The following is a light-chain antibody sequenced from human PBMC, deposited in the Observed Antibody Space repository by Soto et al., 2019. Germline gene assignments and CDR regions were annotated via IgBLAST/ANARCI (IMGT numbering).Light chain of an antibody. CDR2: DAS. Sequence: DIQMTQSPSTLSASRGDRVTMTCRASQSIGSWLAWYQQKPGKAPKLLIYDASSLESGVPSRLSGSGSGTEFTLTISSLQPDDFATYYCQQYNSYPWTFGQGTKVDI. V-gene: IGKV1-5*01. J-gene: IGKJ1*01. CDR3: QQYNSYPWT. CDR1: QSIGSW.